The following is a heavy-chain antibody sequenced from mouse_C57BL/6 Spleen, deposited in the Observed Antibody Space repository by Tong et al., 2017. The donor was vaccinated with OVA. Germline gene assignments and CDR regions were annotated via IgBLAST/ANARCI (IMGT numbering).Heavy chain of an antibody. CDR3: TRLDYYAMDY. J-gene: IGHJ4*01. CDR1: GYTFTNYW. Sequence: VQLQQSGAELVRPGTSVKISCKASGYTFTNYWLGWVKQRPGHGLEWIGDIYPGGGYTNYNEKFKGKATLTADKSTSTAYMELRSLTSEDSAVYYCTRLDYYAMDYWGQGTSVTVSS. CDR2: IYPGGGYT. V-gene: IGHV1-63*01.